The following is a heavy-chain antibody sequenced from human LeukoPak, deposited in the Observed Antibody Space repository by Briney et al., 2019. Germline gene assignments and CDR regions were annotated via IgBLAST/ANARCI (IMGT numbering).Heavy chain of an antibody. J-gene: IGHJ6*03. Sequence: SETLSLTCTVSGDSISSGDYYWSWIRQPPGKGLEWIGYIYYSGSTYYNPSLKSRVTISVDTSKNQSSLKLSSVTAADTAVYYCARVLARAARYYYYYMDVWGKGTTVTVSS. CDR1: GDSISSGDYY. CDR2: IYYSGST. V-gene: IGHV4-30-4*08. D-gene: IGHD6-6*01. CDR3: ARVLARAARYYYYYMDV.